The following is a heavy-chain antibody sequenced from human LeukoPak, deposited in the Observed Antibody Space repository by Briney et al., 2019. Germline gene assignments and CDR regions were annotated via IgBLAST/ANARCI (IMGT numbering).Heavy chain of an antibody. Sequence: PSETLSLTCTVSGGSISSSSYYWGWIRQPPGKGLEWIGSIYYSGSTYYNPSLKSRVTISVDTSQNQVSLKLTSVTAADTATYYCARRFWSAYYMGRWGQGTLVTVSS. V-gene: IGHV4-39*01. CDR3: ARRFWSAYYMGR. J-gene: IGHJ4*02. CDR1: GGSISSSSYY. CDR2: IYYSGST. D-gene: IGHD3-3*01.